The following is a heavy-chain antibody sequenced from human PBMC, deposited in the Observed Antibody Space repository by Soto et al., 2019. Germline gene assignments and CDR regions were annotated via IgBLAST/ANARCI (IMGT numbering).Heavy chain of an antibody. J-gene: IGHJ3*02. Sequence: QVQLQQWGAGLLKPSETLSLTCAVYGGSFGGYYWNWIRLPPGKGLEWIGQINQSGRTNYSPSLKGRVTVSVDTSNKEFSLKVRSETAAATAVYYCARGRDAASSGFYDAFDSWGQGTMVTVSS. CDR3: ARGRDAASSGFYDAFDS. V-gene: IGHV4-34*01. CDR1: GGSFGGYY. D-gene: IGHD3-22*01. CDR2: INQSGRT.